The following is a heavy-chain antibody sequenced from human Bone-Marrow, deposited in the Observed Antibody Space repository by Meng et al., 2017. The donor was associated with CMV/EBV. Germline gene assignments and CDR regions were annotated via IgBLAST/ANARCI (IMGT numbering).Heavy chain of an antibody. CDR2: IRGKAYGGTT. V-gene: IGHV3-49*04. CDR3: TRPPNFYDSSGYYSRWYFDL. CDR1: GFTFGDYA. D-gene: IGHD3-22*01. Sequence: GGSLRLSCTASGFTFGDYAMSWVRQAPGKGLEWVGSIRGKAYGGTTEYATSVKGRFTISRDDSKSIAYLQMNSLKTEDTAMYYCTRPPNFYDSSGYYSRWYFDLWGRGTLVTVSS. J-gene: IGHJ2*01.